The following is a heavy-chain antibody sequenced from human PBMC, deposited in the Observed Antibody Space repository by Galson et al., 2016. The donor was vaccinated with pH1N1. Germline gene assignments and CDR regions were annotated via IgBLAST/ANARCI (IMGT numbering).Heavy chain of an antibody. CDR3: ARSAAAVGNAFDM. V-gene: IGHV1-69*02. Sequence: SVKVSCKASGGTFSSYTINWVRQAPGQGLEWMGRILPILGIANYAQKFQGRDTITADKSTSTAYMEVISLRSDDTAVYYCARSAAAVGNAFDMWGQGTKVTVSS. D-gene: IGHD6-13*01. CDR1: GGTFSSYT. CDR2: ILPILGIA. J-gene: IGHJ3*02.